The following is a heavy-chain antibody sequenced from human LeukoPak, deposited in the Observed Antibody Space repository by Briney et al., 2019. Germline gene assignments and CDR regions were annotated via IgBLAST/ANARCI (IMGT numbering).Heavy chain of an antibody. CDR2: IYYSGRT. Sequence: SETLSLTCTVSGGSISSSSYYWGWIRQPPGKGLEWIGSIYYSGRTYYNPSLKSRVTISIDKSNNQFSLKLSSVTAADTAVYYCARKDWHDVRAFDIWAKGQWSPSLQ. J-gene: IGHJ3*02. D-gene: IGHD1-1*01. V-gene: IGHV4-39*07. CDR1: GGSISSSSYY. CDR3: ARKDWHDVRAFDI.